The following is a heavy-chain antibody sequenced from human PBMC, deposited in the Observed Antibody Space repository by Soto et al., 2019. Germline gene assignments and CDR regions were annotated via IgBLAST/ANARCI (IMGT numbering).Heavy chain of an antibody. CDR1: GGTFSSYA. V-gene: IGHV1-69*06. Sequence: SVKVSCKASGGTFSSYAISWVRQAPGQGLEWMGGIIPIFGTANYAQKFQGRVTITADKSTSTAYMELSSLRSEDTAVYYCARVEYSSSSGGDYFDYWGQGTLVTVSS. D-gene: IGHD6-6*01. CDR2: IIPIFGTA. J-gene: IGHJ4*02. CDR3: ARVEYSSSSGGDYFDY.